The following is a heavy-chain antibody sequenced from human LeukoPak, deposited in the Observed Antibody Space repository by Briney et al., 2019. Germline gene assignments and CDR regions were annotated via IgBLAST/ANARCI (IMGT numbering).Heavy chain of an antibody. CDR1: GYTFTSYG. CDR3: ARDRLGYFDWLSLDY. D-gene: IGHD3-9*01. Sequence: ASVKVSCKASGYTFTSYGISWVRQAPGQGLEWMGWISAYNGNTNYAQKLQGRVTMTTDTSTSTAYMELRSLRSDDTAVYYCARDRLGYFDWLSLDYWGQGTLVTVSS. CDR2: ISAYNGNT. J-gene: IGHJ4*02. V-gene: IGHV1-18*04.